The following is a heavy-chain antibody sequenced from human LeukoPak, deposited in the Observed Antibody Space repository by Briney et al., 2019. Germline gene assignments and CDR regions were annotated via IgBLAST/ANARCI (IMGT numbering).Heavy chain of an antibody. J-gene: IGHJ4*02. Sequence: GGSLRLSCAASGFPFSTYWMAWVRQAPGKGLDWVANIRKDGGAKFYAASVRGRFIISRDNAKNSLYLQMNNLRDEDTAVYYCASSHDSSGNDWGQGTLVTV. V-gene: IGHV3-7*01. CDR3: ASSHDSSGND. D-gene: IGHD3-22*01. CDR2: IRKDGGAK. CDR1: GFPFSTYW.